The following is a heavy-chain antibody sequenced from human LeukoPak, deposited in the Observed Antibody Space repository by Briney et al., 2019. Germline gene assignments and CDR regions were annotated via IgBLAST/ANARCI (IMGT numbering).Heavy chain of an antibody. J-gene: IGHJ4*02. CDR3: ARDVGYGDY. V-gene: IGHV3-48*03. CDR1: AFTFSSHE. Sequence: GGSLRLSCAPYAFTFSSHEMNWVRHAPGKRLDWVSYISSSGSTIYYADSVKGRFTISRDNAKNSLYLQMNSLRAEDTAVYYCARDVGYGDYWGQGTLVTVSS. D-gene: IGHD1-1*01. CDR2: ISSSGSTI.